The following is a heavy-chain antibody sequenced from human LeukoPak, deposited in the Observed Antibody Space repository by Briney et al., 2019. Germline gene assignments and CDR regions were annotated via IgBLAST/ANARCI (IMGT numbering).Heavy chain of an antibody. D-gene: IGHD3-16*01. CDR1: GYTFTGYY. CDR3: ARASFWESPINWFAP. CDR2: INPKNGGS. Sequence: ASVKVSCKASGYTFTGYYMHWVRQAPGQGLEWVGWINPKNGGSNYAQKFQGRVTMTRNRSISTAYMELSRLTSDDTAVYYCARASFWESPINWFAPWGQGTLVTVSS. V-gene: IGHV1-2*02. J-gene: IGHJ5*02.